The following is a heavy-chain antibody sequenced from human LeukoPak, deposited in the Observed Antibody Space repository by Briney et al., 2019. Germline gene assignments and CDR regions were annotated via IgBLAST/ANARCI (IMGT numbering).Heavy chain of an antibody. D-gene: IGHD1-26*01. CDR3: ARSGVPSGDGMDV. V-gene: IGHV3-74*01. J-gene: IGHJ6*02. CDR2: ISGDETSA. Sequence: GGSLRLSCVTSGFTFSSYWMHWVRQAPGKGLVWVSRISGDETSAGYADSVKGRFTISRDTAENTLYLQMSSLRVEDTAVYYCARSGVPSGDGMDVWGQGITVTVSS. CDR1: GFTFSSYW.